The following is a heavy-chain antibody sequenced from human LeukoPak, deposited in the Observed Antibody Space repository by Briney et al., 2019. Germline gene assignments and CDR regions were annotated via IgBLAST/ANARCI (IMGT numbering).Heavy chain of an antibody. Sequence: GGSLRLSCAVSGFTFDDYGMSWVRQAPGKWLEWVSGINWGGGSTGYADSVKGRFTISRDNDKHSPYLKMNSLRAEDPPLYHCARRNGDYLRDGSSGWDYFAYWGQGTLVTVSS. J-gene: IGHJ4*02. D-gene: IGHD4-17*01. CDR2: INWGGGST. V-gene: IGHV3-20*01. CDR3: ARRNGDYLRDGSSGWDYFAY. CDR1: GFTFDDYG.